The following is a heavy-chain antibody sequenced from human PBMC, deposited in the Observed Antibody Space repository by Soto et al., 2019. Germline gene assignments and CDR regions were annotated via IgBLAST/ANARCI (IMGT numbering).Heavy chain of an antibody. V-gene: IGHV3-74*01. CDR3: ARGKYTYGSDY. CDR2: IKSDGSST. D-gene: IGHD5-18*01. J-gene: IGHJ4*02. Sequence: PGGSLRLSCAASGFTFSSYWMHWVRQAPGKGLVWVSRIKSDGSSTSYADSVKGRFTISRDNAKNSLYLQMNSLRDEDTAVYYCARGKYTYGSDYWGQGAMVTVSS. CDR1: GFTFSSYW.